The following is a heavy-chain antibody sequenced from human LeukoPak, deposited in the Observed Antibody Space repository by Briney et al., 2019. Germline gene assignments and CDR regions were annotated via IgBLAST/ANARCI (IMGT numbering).Heavy chain of an antibody. J-gene: IGHJ4*02. CDR3: ARDYWWNYDY. D-gene: IGHD1-7*01. CDR2: KSKDGSDK. CDR1: GFTFSNFW. Sequence: GGSLRLSCTASGFTFSNFWMGWVRQAPGKGLEWVAVKSKDGSDKYYPGSVRGRFTISRDNSKNTIYLQMDSLRAEDTAIYYCARDYWWNYDYWGQGTLVTVSS. V-gene: IGHV3-30-3*01.